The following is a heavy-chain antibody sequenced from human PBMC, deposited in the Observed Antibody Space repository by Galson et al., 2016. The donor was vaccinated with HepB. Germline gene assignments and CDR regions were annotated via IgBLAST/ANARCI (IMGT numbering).Heavy chain of an antibody. CDR3: ARTTADYGNNY. D-gene: IGHD4-17*01. CDR1: GFSLSTSGMC. V-gene: IGHV2-70*01. Sequence: PALVKPTQTLTLACTFSGFSLSTSGMCVSWIRQPPGKALEWLALIGWDDDKYYNTSLKTRPTISKDTSKNQVVLRMTNMDPVDTATYYCARTTADYGNNYWGQGMLVTVSS. CDR2: IGWDDDK. J-gene: IGHJ4*02.